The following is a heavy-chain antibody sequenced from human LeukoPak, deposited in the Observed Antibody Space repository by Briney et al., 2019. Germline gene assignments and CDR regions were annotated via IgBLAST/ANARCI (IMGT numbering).Heavy chain of an antibody. J-gene: IGHJ3*02. V-gene: IGHV7-4-1*02. CDR2: INTNTGNP. Sequence: ASVRVSCKASGDTFTNYGVNWVRQAPGQGLEWMGWINTNTGNPTYAQGFTGRFVFSLDTSVSTAYLQISSLKAEDTAVYYCARFPYSSGGGIWGQGTMVTVSS. CDR3: ARFPYSSGGGI. D-gene: IGHD6-19*01. CDR1: GDTFTNYG.